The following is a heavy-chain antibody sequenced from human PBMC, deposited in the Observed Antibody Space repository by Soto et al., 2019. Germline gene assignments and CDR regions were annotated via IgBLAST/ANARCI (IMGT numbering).Heavy chain of an antibody. CDR3: ARGTTVTDYYYGMDV. CDR2: IDPSDSYT. V-gene: IGHV5-10-1*01. D-gene: IGHD4-17*01. CDR1: GYSFTSYW. J-gene: IGHJ6*02. Sequence: PGESLKISCKGSGYSFTSYWISWVRQMPGKGLEWMGRIDPSDSYTNYSPSFQGHVTISADKSISTAYLQWSSLKASDTAMYYCARGTTVTDYYYGMDVWGQGTTVTVSS.